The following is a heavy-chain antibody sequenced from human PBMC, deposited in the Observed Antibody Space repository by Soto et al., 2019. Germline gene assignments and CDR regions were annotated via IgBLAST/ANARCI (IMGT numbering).Heavy chain of an antibody. CDR3: ARDWNTDVVVAAILDV. CDR2: IWYDGSNK. D-gene: IGHD2-15*01. Sequence: GGSLRLSCAASGFTFSSYGMHWVRQAPGKGLEWVAVIWYDGSNKYYADSVKGRFTISRDNSKNRLYLQMNSLRAEDTAVYYCARDWNTDVVVAAILDVWGQGTTVTVSS. V-gene: IGHV3-33*01. CDR1: GFTFSSYG. J-gene: IGHJ6*02.